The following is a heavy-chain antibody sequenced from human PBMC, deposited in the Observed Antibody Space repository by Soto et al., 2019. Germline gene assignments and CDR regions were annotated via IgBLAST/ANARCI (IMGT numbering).Heavy chain of an antibody. CDR3: ASLGDFDN. CDR1: GGSISTYY. V-gene: IGHV4-59*01. CDR2: IYYSGIT. Sequence: SEILSLTCSVSGGSISTYYWNWIRQPPGKGLEWIGYIYYSGITNYNPSLKSRVTLSLDTSKNQFSLKLTSVTAADTAVYYCASLGDFDNWGQGTLVTVSS. J-gene: IGHJ4*02.